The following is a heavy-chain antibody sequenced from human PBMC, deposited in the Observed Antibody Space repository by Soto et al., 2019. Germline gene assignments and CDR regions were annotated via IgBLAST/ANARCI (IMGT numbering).Heavy chain of an antibody. V-gene: IGHV3-33*01. CDR3: ARLMREVRAGPGFFDP. J-gene: IGHJ5*02. Sequence: PGGSLRLSCAASGFTFSSYGMHWVRQAPGKGLEWVAVIWYDGSNKYYADSVKGRFTISRDNSKNTLYLQMNSLRAEDTAVYYCARLMREVRAGPGFFDPWGQGTLVTVSS. CDR1: GFTFSSYG. D-gene: IGHD3-10*01. CDR2: IWYDGSNK.